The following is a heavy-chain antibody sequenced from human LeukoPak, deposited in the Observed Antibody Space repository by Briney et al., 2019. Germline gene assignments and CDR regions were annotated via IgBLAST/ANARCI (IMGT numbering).Heavy chain of an antibody. V-gene: IGHV1-46*01. D-gene: IGHD3-22*01. CDR3: ARVDIKGGYYDSSGYSLFDY. CDR1: GYTFTSYY. J-gene: IGHJ4*02. CDR2: INPSGGST. Sequence: GASVKVSFKASGYTFTSYYMHWVRQPPAQGLEWMGIINPSGGSTSYAQKFQGRVTITSDTSTSTVYMELSSLRSEDTAVYYCARVDIKGGYYDSSGYSLFDYWGQGTLVTVSS.